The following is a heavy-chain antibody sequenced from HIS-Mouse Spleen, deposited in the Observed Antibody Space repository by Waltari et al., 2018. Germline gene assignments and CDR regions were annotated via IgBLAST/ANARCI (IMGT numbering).Heavy chain of an antibody. CDR1: GFTFSSYA. Sequence: QVQLVESGGGVVQPGRSLRLSCAASGFTFSSYAMHWVRQAPGKGLEWVAVIWYDGSNKYYADSVKGRFTISRDNSKNTLYLQMNSLRAEDTAVYYCAKDLARKDSGYDAFDIWGQGTMVTVSS. CDR2: IWYDGSNK. CDR3: AKDLARKDSGYDAFDI. J-gene: IGHJ3*02. V-gene: IGHV3-33*06. D-gene: IGHD5-12*01.